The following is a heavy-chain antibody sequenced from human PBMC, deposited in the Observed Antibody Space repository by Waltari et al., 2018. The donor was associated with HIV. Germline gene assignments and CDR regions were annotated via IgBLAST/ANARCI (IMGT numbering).Heavy chain of an antibody. CDR2: IIPIYGTT. CDR3: AMIVGGEAMDAFHI. D-gene: IGHD1-26*01. Sequence: QVQLVQSGAEVKKPGSSVKVPCKASGGTFSSNAITWVRQAPGQGLEWMGGIIPIYGTTNYAQKFQGRVTITADESTSTTYMELSSLRSEDTAVYYCAMIVGGEAMDAFHIWGQGTMVTVS. J-gene: IGHJ3*02. V-gene: IGHV1-69*12. CDR1: GGTFSSNA.